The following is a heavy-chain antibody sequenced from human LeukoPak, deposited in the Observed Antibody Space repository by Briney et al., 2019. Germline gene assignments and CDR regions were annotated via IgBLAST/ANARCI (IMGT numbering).Heavy chain of an antibody. CDR2: MNPNSGNT. J-gene: IGHJ5*02. D-gene: IGHD3-22*01. CDR3: ARAQWHYYDSSGYYYSNWFDP. CDR1: GYTFTSYD. Sequence: ASVKVSCKASGYTFTSYDINWVRQATGQGLEWMGWMNPNSGNTGYAQKFQGRVTITRNTSISTAYMELSSLRSEDTAVYYCARAQWHYYDSSGYYYSNWFDPWGQGTLVTVSS. V-gene: IGHV1-8*03.